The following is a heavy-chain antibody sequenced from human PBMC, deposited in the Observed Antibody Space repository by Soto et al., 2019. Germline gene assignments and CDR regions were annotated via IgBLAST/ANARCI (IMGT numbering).Heavy chain of an antibody. Sequence: GGSLRLSCAASGFTFSTYAMSWVRQAPGKGLEWVSTISDSGGSTYYADSVKGHFTISRDNSKNTLYLQMNSLRADDTAVYYCAKVDRSGTVGGFDYWGQGALVTVSS. CDR3: AKVDRSGTVGGFDY. V-gene: IGHV3-23*01. CDR1: GFTFSTYA. D-gene: IGHD1-26*01. J-gene: IGHJ4*02. CDR2: ISDSGGST.